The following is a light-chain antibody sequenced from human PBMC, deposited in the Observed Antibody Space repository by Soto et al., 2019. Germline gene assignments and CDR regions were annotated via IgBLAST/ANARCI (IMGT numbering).Light chain of an antibody. V-gene: IGKV3-15*01. CDR3: QQYNNWPPG. Sequence: ERVMTQSPATLSVSPGERATLSCRASQSISRNLAWYQQKPGQAPRLLIYGASTRDTGIPARFSGSGSGTEFTLTISSLQSEDFAVYYCQQYNNWPPGFGPGTKVDIK. CDR2: GAS. J-gene: IGKJ3*01. CDR1: QSISRN.